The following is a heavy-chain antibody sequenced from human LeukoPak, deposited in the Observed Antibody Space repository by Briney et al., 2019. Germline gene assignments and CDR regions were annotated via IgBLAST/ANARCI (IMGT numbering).Heavy chain of an antibody. Sequence: SETLSLTCSVSGGSMRNYLWSWVRQPAGKGLEWIGRIFESGSINYNPSLKSRVTISIDKPNNQFSLKLTSVTAADTAVYYCAREGAGTGWYYQHRDVWGKGTSVTVSS. J-gene: IGHJ6*03. CDR3: AREGAGTGWYYQHRDV. CDR2: IFESGSI. D-gene: IGHD6-19*01. CDR1: GGSMRNYL. V-gene: IGHV4-4*07.